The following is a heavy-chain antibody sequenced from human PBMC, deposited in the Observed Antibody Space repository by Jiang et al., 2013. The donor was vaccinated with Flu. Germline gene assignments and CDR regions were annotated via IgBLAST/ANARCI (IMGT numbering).Heavy chain of an antibody. Sequence: SYSMNWVRQAPGKGLEWVSSISSSSSYIYYADSVKGRFTISRDNAKNSLYLQMNSLRAEDTAVYYCARAWGSYGDYAFDYWGQGTLVTVSS. J-gene: IGHJ4*02. V-gene: IGHV3-21*01. CDR3: ARAWGSYGDYAFDY. D-gene: IGHD4-17*01. CDR2: ISSSSSYI. CDR1: SYS.